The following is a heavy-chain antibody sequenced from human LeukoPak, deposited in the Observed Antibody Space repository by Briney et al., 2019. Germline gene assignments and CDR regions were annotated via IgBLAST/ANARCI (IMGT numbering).Heavy chain of an antibody. D-gene: IGHD3-10*01. CDR3: ARRDYITIMFDY. V-gene: IGHV4-38-2*01. J-gene: IGHJ4*02. Sequence: SETLSLTCVVSGYSISSGHYWGWIQQPPGKGLEWIGSIYHSGSTYYNPSLNSRVTISVDTSKNQFSLKLSSVTAADTAVYYCARRDYITIMFDYWGQGTLVTVSS. CDR1: GYSISSGHY. CDR2: IYHSGST.